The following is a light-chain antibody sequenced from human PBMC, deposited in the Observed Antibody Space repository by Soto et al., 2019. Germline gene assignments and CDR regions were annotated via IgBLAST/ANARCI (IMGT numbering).Light chain of an antibody. CDR2: KAS. CDR1: QSISTW. Sequence: DIQMTQSPSTLSASVGDRVTITCRASQSISTWLAWYQQKPGKAPNLLIYKASSLESGVPSRFSGSGSGTEFTLTISNLQPDDFANYYGYQYYSYSRTFGQGTKVKIK. V-gene: IGKV1-5*03. J-gene: IGKJ1*01. CDR3: YQYYSYSRT.